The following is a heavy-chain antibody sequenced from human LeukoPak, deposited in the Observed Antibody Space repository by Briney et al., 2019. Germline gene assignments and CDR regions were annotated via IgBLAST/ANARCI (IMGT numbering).Heavy chain of an antibody. D-gene: IGHD5-12*01. Sequence: SETLSLTCAVYGGSFSGYYWSWIRQPPGKGLEWIGEINHSGSTNYNPSLKSRVTISVDTSKNQFSLKLSSVTAADTAVYYCARHGIEWLFDYWGQGTLVTVSS. J-gene: IGHJ4*02. CDR3: ARHGIEWLFDY. V-gene: IGHV4-34*01. CDR2: INHSGST. CDR1: GGSFSGYY.